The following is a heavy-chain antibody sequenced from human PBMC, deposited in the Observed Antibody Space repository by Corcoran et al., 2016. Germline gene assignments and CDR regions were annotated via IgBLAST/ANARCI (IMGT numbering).Heavy chain of an antibody. V-gene: IGHV3-48*04. Sequence: EVQQVESGGGLVQPGGSLRLSCAASGFTFSSYSMNWVRQAPGKGLEWVSYISSSSSTIYYADSVKGRVTISRDNAKNSLYLQMHSLGAEATAVYYCAGDRSRLRVRGVIPTHYYYGMDVWGQGTTVTVSS. J-gene: IGHJ6*02. D-gene: IGHD3-10*01. CDR1: GFTFSSYS. CDR2: ISSSSSTI. CDR3: AGDRSRLRVRGVIPTHYYYGMDV.